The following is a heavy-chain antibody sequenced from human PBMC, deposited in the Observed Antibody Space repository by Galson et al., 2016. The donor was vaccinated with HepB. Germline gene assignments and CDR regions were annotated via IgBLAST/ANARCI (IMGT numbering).Heavy chain of an antibody. CDR1: GFTFSSYR. D-gene: IGHD3-10*01. CDR2: ISGSSYYI. CDR3: AREQGGSGTYSDFDP. V-gene: IGHV3-21*06. J-gene: IGHJ5*02. Sequence: SLRLSCAASGFTFSSYRMSWVRQAPGTGLEWVSSISGSSYYIHYADSVKGRFTISRDNAKNSLHLQMNSLRAEDTAVYYCAREQGGSGTYSDFDPWGQGTRVTVSS.